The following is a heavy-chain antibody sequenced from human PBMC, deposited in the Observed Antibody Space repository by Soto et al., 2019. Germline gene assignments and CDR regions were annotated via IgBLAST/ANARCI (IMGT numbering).Heavy chain of an antibody. CDR3: ARNEMATESTGCFDL. CDR2: IYYSGST. J-gene: IGHJ2*01. V-gene: IGHV4-59*01. D-gene: IGHD5-12*01. Sequence: QVQLQESGPGLVKPSETLSLTCTVSGGSISSYYWSWIRHPPGRGLEWIGYIYYSGSTNYNPSLKSRVTISVDTSKNQFSLKLSSVTAADTAVYYCARNEMATESTGCFDLWGRGTLVTVSS. CDR1: GGSISSYY.